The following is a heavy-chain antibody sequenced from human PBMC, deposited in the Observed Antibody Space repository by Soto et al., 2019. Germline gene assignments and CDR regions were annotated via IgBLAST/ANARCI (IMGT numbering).Heavy chain of an antibody. CDR1: GGSVSTGGYY. D-gene: IGHD5-12*01. Sequence: QVQLQESGPGLVKPSQTLSLTCTVSGGSVSTGGYYWSWIRQHPRRGLEWIGYIYYNGTTHYNPSLKSRLTISVDTSKNQFSLRLSSVTAADTAVYYCARYFSGSDSGFDYWGQGTLVTVSS. CDR3: ARYFSGSDSGFDY. J-gene: IGHJ4*02. CDR2: IYYNGTT. V-gene: IGHV4-31*03.